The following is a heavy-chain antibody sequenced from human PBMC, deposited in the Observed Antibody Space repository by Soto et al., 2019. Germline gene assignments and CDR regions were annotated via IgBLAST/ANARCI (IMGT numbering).Heavy chain of an antibody. J-gene: IGHJ5*02. CDR1: GGTFSSYA. CDR3: TKGPYYDILTGYYFETCWCNGTCGGRNWFDT. V-gene: IGHV1-69*01. D-gene: IGHD3-9*01. CDR2: FIPIFGTA. Sequence: QVQLVQSGAEVKKPGSSVKVSCKASGGTFSSYASSWVRQAPGQGLEWMGGFIPIFGTANYAQKFQGRVTITADESTSTAYMELSRLRSEDTAVYYCTKGPYYDILTGYYFETCWCNGTCGGRNWFDTWGQGTLVTVSS.